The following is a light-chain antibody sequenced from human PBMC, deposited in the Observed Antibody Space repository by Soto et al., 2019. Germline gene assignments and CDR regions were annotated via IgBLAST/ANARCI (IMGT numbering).Light chain of an antibody. CDR1: QDISRF. V-gene: IGKV1-17*03. J-gene: IGKJ2*01. CDR3: LQHNTYPYT. CDR2: ETS. Sequence: DVQMAQSPSAMSASVGDRVTIACRASQDISRFVAWFQHKPGRAPERLIYETSNLQPGVPSRFSGSGSGTECTLAISGLQPEDFATYYCLQHNTYPYTFGQGTKLEIK.